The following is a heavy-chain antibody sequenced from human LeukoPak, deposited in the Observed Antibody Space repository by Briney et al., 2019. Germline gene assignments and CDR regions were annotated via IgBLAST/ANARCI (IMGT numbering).Heavy chain of an antibody. Sequence: ASVKVSCKASGGTFSSYAISWVRQAPGQGLEWMGGIIPIFGTANYAQKFQGRVTITADESTSTAYMELSSLRSEDTAVYYCARVGGGSGYSNYEGYFDYWGQGTLVTVSS. CDR2: IIPIFGTA. D-gene: IGHD4-11*01. V-gene: IGHV1-69*01. CDR3: ARVGGGSGYSNYEGYFDY. J-gene: IGHJ4*02. CDR1: GGTFSSYA.